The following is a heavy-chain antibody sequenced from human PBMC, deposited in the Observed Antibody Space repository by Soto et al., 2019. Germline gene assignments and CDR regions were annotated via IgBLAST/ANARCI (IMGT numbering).Heavy chain of an antibody. V-gene: IGHV1-2*04. D-gene: IGHD3-22*01. CDR3: ARAYYYDSSGYYFYGLDV. CDR1: GYTFTGYY. Sequence: ASVKVSCKASGYTFTGYYMDWVRQAPGQGLEWMGWINPNSGGTNYAQKFQGWVTMTRDTSTSTAYMELRSLRSDDTAVYYCARAYYYDSSGYYFYGLDVWGQGTTVTVSS. J-gene: IGHJ6*02. CDR2: INPNSGGT.